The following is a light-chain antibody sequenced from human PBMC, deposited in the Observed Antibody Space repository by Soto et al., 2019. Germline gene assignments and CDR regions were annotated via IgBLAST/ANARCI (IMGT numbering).Light chain of an antibody. CDR1: EGIGDD. Sequence: AIQMTQSPSSLSASVGDRVTITCRASEGIGDDLGWYQPKQGKAPTRPIHDASTLQSGGPPRCSSSGSGRVSTLTKSSLQPEDFATYCCLRGYHVWTFGQGTKVVI. J-gene: IGKJ1*01. CDR2: DAS. CDR3: LRGYHVWT. V-gene: IGKV1-6*01.